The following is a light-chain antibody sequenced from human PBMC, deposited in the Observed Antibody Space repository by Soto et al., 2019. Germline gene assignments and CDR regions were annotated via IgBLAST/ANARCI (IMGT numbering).Light chain of an antibody. CDR2: DVS. V-gene: IGKV1-5*01. Sequence: DITMYQSPPTLPASTRDRVTITCRASQDISRWLAWYQQKPGKAPELLIYDVSTLQSGVPSRFSGRGSGTDFTLTVESLQPEDFATYYCQHGYSNPWTFCQGAKVAIK. CDR1: QDISRW. CDR3: QHGYSNPWT. J-gene: IGKJ1*01.